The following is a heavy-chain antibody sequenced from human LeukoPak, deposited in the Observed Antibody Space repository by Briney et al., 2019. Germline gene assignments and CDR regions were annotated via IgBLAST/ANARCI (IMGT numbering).Heavy chain of an antibody. Sequence: ASVKVSCKASGYTFTTYDINWLRQAAGQGLEWTGCMNPNRWKTDYARKFQGRVTMTRNSSISTAYMELSSRTSDDTAVHYSARGISRRVNWFAPWGQPTLVTVSS. V-gene: IGHV1-8*02. D-gene: IGHD2/OR15-2a*01. CDR1: GYTFTTYD. CDR3: ARGISRRVNWFAP. CDR2: MNPNRWKT. J-gene: IGHJ5*02.